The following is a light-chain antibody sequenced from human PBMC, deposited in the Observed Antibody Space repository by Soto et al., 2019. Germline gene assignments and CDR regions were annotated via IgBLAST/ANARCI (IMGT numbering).Light chain of an antibody. V-gene: IGKV3-20*01. CDR3: QQYGGSPPWT. Sequence: EIVLTQSPGTLSLSPGERATLSCWASQSVSSNYLAWYQQKPGQAPRLLIYGASTRATGIPDRFSASGSGTDFTLTISRLESEDFAVYYCQQYGGSPPWTFGQGTKVDIK. J-gene: IGKJ1*01. CDR1: QSVSSNY. CDR2: GAS.